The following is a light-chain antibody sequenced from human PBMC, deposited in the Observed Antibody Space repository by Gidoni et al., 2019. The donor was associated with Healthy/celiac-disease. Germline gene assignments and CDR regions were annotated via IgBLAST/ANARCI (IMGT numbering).Light chain of an antibody. CDR2: RNN. CDR3: AAWDDSLSGSYV. Sequence: QSVLTQPPSASGTPGPRVTISCSGSSSHIGSNYVYWYQQLPGTAPKLLIYRNNQRPSGVPDRFSGSKSGTSASLAISGLRSEDEADYYCAAWDDSLSGSYVFGTGTKVTVL. CDR1: SSHIGSNY. V-gene: IGLV1-47*01. J-gene: IGLJ1*01.